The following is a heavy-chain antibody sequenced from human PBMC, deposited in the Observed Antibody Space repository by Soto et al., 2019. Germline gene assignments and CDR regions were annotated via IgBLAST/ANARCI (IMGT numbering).Heavy chain of an antibody. CDR3: ARVPRNVGYCMDV. D-gene: IGHD1-1*01. CDR2: IIPSFGTA. V-gene: IGHV1-69*01. CDR1: GGTFSSYA. J-gene: IGHJ6*02. Sequence: QVQLVQSGAEVKKPGSSVKVYCKASGGTFSSYAISWVRQAPGQGLEWMGGIIPSFGTANYAQKFQGRGTITADEATGTAYRELSSRSAEDTAVYYCARVPRNVGYCMDVWGQGTTVTVAS.